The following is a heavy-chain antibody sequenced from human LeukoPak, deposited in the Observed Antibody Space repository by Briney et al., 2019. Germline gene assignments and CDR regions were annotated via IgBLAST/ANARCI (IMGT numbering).Heavy chain of an antibody. D-gene: IGHD5-18*01. Sequence: PSETLSLTCTVSGGSISSYNWSWIRQPPGKGLEWIGYIYYSGSTNYNPSLKSRVTISVDTSKNQFSLKLSSVTAADTAVYYCASGYSYGPPNGYWGQGTLVTVSS. V-gene: IGHV4-59*01. CDR2: IYYSGST. J-gene: IGHJ4*02. CDR3: ASGYSYGPPNGY. CDR1: GGSISSYN.